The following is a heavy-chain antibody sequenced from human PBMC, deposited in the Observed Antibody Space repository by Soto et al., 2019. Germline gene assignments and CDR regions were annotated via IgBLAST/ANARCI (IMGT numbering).Heavy chain of an antibody. D-gene: IGHD6-13*01. CDR2: IYPGDSDT. J-gene: IGHJ6*02. Sequence: DSLTISCKGSGYRFTRYWIGWVRQMPGKGLEWMGIIYPGDSDTRYSPSFQGQVTISADKSISTAYLQWSSLKASDTAMYYCARQSSSGTEASYYGMDCCGQGTTVTVSS. CDR1: GYRFTRYW. CDR3: ARQSSSGTEASYYGMDC. V-gene: IGHV5-51*01.